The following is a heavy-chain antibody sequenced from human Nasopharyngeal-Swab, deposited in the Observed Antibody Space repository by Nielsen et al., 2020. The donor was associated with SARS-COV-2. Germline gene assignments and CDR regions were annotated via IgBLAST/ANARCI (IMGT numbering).Heavy chain of an antibody. CDR1: GSSISSSNYY. Sequence: SETLSLTCTVSGSSISSSNYYWGWIRQPPGKGLEWIGNIYYSGTTSYNPSLKSRVTISVDTSKNQFSLNLNSVTAADTAVYYCARALLGYGDSGAEERWGQGALVTVSS. J-gene: IGHJ4*02. CDR2: IYYSGTT. V-gene: IGHV4-39*07. D-gene: IGHD4-17*01. CDR3: ARALLGYGDSGAEER.